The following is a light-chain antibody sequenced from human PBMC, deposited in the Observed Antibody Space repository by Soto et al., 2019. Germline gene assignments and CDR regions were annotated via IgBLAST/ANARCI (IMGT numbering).Light chain of an antibody. J-gene: IGLJ2*01. CDR1: SSDVGGYNY. Sequence: QSALTQPASVSGSPGQSITISCTGTSSDVGGYNYVSWYQQHPGKAPKLIIYDVSNRPSGVSNRFSGSKSGNTASLTISGLQAEDEADYSCSSYTSISTLDVVFGGGTKLTVL. V-gene: IGLV2-14*01. CDR2: DVS. CDR3: SSYTSISTLDVV.